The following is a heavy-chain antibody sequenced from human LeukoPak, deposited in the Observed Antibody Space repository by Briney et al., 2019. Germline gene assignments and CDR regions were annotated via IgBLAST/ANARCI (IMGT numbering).Heavy chain of an antibody. CDR1: GGSISSFY. CDR2: VSYSGST. Sequence: SETLSLTCTVSGGSISSFYWSWIRQPPGKHLEWIGYVSYSGSTNYNPSLKSRVTISIDTSKNQFSLKLNSVTAADTAVYYCARGFASSWYYFDYWGQGTLVTVSA. CDR3: ARGFASSWYYFDY. V-gene: IGHV4-59*01. J-gene: IGHJ4*02. D-gene: IGHD6-13*01.